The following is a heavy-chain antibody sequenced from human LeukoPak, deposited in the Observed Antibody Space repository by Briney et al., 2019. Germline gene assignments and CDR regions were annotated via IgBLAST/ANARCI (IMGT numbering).Heavy chain of an antibody. J-gene: IGHJ4*02. D-gene: IGHD3-22*01. Sequence: SETLSLTCTVSGGSISSYYWSWIRQPPGKGLEWIGYIYYSGSTNYNPSLKSRVTISVDTSKNQFSLKLSSVTAADTAVYYCARHPNYYDSSGYYPLEVFDYWGQGTLVTVSS. CDR3: ARHPNYYDSSGYYPLEVFDY. CDR1: GGSISSYY. CDR2: IYYSGST. V-gene: IGHV4-59*08.